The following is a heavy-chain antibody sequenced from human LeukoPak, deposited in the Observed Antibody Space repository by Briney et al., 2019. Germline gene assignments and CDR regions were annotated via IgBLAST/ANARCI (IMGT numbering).Heavy chain of an antibody. CDR2: IYSDGTI. CDR1: GFTVSSNY. Sequence: GSLRLSCAASGFTVSSNYMSWVRQVPGKGLEWVSVIYSDGTISYADSVKGRFTISRDNSENTLYLQMNSLRVEDTAVYYCAREVGGGASGQWGQGTLVTVSS. J-gene: IGHJ4*02. V-gene: IGHV3-66*01. CDR3: AREVGGGASGQ. D-gene: IGHD3-16*01.